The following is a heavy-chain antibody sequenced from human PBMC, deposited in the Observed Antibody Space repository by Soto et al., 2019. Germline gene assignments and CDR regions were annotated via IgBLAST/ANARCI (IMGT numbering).Heavy chain of an antibody. CDR2: IIPIFGTA. V-gene: IGHV1-69*13. J-gene: IGHJ4*02. Sequence: ASVKVSCKASGGTFSSYAISWVRRAPGQGLEWMGGIIPIFGTANYAQKFQGRVTITADESTSTAYMELSSLRSEDTAVYYCARGPGGLFYYDSSGYLEPLDYWGQGTLVTVYS. D-gene: IGHD3-22*01. CDR1: GGTFSSYA. CDR3: ARGPGGLFYYDSSGYLEPLDY.